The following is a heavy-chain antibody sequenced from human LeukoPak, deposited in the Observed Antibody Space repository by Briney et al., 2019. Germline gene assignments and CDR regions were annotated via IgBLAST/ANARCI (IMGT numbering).Heavy chain of an antibody. D-gene: IGHD2-21*02. CDR1: GFTFSSYG. J-gene: IGHJ4*02. CDR3: AKSVIGCGGDCYYFDY. CDR2: IWYDGSNK. Sequence: PGGSLRLSCAASGFTFSSYGMHWVRQAPGKGLEWVAVIWYDGSNKYYADSVKGRFTISRDNSKNTLYLQMNSLRAEDTAVYYCAKSVIGCGGDCYYFDYWRQGTLVTVSS. V-gene: IGHV3-33*06.